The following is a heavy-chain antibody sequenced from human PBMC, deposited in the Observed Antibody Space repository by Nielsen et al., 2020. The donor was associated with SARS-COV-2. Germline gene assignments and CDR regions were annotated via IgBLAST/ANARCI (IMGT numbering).Heavy chain of an antibody. CDR2: INTNTGNP. J-gene: IGHJ4*02. CDR3: ARESSIVVADPLY. V-gene: IGHV7-4-1*02. Sequence: ASVKVSCKASGYKFTNYDIHWVRQAPGQGLEWMGWINTNTGNPTYAQGFTGRYVFSLDTSVSTAYLQISSLKAEDTAVYYCARESSIVVADPLYWGQGTLVTVSS. CDR1: GYKFTNYD. D-gene: IGHD6-19*01.